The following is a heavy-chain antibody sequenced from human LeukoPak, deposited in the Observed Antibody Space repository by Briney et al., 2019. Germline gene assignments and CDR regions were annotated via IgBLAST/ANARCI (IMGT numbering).Heavy chain of an antibody. J-gene: IGHJ4*02. D-gene: IGHD7-27*01. CDR2: IYWDDDK. V-gene: IGHV2-5*02. CDR1: GFSLSTSGLG. CDR3: AHRPTGDGEFDY. Sequence: SGPTLVNPTQTLTLTCTFSGFSLSTSGLGVGWIRQPPGRALEWLALIYWDDDKRYSPSLMSRLTITKDTSKNQVVLTMTNMDPVDTATYYCAHRPTGDGEFDYWGQGILVTVSS.